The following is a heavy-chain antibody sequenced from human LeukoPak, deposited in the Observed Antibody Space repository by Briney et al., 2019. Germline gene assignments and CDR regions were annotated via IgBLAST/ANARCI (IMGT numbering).Heavy chain of an antibody. V-gene: IGHV3-9*01. J-gene: IGHJ6*02. D-gene: IGHD1-14*01. CDR2: ISWSRDMI. Sequence: GRSLRLSCAASGFSFDDYAMHWVRQAPGKGLEWVSGISWSRDMIGYADSVKGRFIISRDNAQNSLYLQMNSLRVEDTASYYCARGITGTRNYYGMDVWGQGTTVIVSS. CDR3: ARGITGTRNYYGMDV. CDR1: GFSFDDYA.